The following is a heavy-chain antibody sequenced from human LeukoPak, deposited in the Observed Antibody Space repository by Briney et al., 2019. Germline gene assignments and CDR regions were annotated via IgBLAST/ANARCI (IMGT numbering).Heavy chain of an antibody. CDR3: AKERIRGSSYYYCGMDV. V-gene: IGHV3-33*06. J-gene: IGHJ6*02. CDR2: IWYDGSNE. CDR1: GFTFSSYG. Sequence: GGSLRLSCAASGFTFSSYGMHWVRQAPGKGLEWVAIIWYDGSNEYYGDSVKGRFTISRDNSKNTLDLQMNSLRAEDTAVYYCAKERIRGSSYYYCGMDVWGQGTTVTVSS. D-gene: IGHD6-6*01.